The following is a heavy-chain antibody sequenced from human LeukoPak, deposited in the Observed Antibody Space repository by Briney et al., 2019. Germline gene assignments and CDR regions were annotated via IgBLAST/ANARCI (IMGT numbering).Heavy chain of an antibody. D-gene: IGHD3-10*01. V-gene: IGHV1-24*01. Sequence: GASVTVSCKVSGYTPIELSRHWVRQAPGKGLDGLGGFDPEYGETIYAQRFQGRVTMTRDTSTGTVYMELSSLISDDTALYYCVREFRGGYFDYWGQGTLVTVSS. CDR2: FDPEYGET. CDR1: GYTPIELS. CDR3: VREFRGGYFDY. J-gene: IGHJ4*02.